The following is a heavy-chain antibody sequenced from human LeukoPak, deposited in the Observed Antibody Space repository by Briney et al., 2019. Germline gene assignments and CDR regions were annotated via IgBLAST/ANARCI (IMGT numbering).Heavy chain of an antibody. CDR3: ARDEAVGTGAGKQWLIIDY. CDR2: IIPIFGTA. D-gene: IGHD6-19*01. Sequence: SVKVSCKASGGTFSSYAISWVRQAPGQGLEWMGRIIPIFGTANYAQKFQGRVTITTDESTSTAYMELSSLRSEDTAVYYCARDEAVGTGAGKQWLIIDYWGQGTLVTVSS. J-gene: IGHJ4*02. CDR1: GGTFSSYA. V-gene: IGHV1-69*05.